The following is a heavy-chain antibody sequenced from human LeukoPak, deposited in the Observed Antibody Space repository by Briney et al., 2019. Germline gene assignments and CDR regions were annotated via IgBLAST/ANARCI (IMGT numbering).Heavy chain of an antibody. D-gene: IGHD6-13*01. Sequence: GGSLRLSCAASGFTFSTYWMTWVRQAPGKGLDWVGNIKQDGSETYYADSVKGRFTISRDNAKNSLYLQMNSLRAEDTAVYYCARGLVGIAAAGTDYWGQGTLVTVSS. J-gene: IGHJ4*02. CDR2: IKQDGSET. V-gene: IGHV3-7*03. CDR1: GFTFSTYW. CDR3: ARGLVGIAAAGTDY.